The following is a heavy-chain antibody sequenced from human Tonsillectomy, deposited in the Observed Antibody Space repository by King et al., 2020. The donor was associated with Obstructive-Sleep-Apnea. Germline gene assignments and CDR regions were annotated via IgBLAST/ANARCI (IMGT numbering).Heavy chain of an antibody. CDR3: AKAPTIAAAEVFDY. CDR2: IRGNSGSI. CDR1: GFTFDDYA. D-gene: IGHD6-13*01. V-gene: IGHV3-9*01. J-gene: IGHJ4*02. Sequence: QLVQSGGGLVQPGRSLRLSCAASGFTFDDYAMHWVRQAPGKGLEWVSGIRGNSGSIGYADSVKGRFTISRDNAKNSLYLQMNSLRAEDTALYYCAKAPTIAAAEVFDYWGQGTLVTVSS.